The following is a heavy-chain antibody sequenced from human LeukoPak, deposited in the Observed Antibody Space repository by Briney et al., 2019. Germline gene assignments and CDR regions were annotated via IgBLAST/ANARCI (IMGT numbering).Heavy chain of an antibody. V-gene: IGHV3-23*01. D-gene: IGHD6-19*01. Sequence: GGCLRLSCAATGLTFSNYAMSSVRQAPGKGLEWVSAISGSDGNTYYADSVKGRFTISRDNSRDTLYLQMNSLRAEDTAVYYCAKSGRQWLASFDYWGQGTLVTVSS. J-gene: IGHJ4*02. CDR2: ISGSDGNT. CDR3: AKSGRQWLASFDY. CDR1: GLTFSNYA.